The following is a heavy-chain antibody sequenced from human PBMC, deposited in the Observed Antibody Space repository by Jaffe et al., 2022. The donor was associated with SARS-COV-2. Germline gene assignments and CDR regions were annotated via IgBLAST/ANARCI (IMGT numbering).Heavy chain of an antibody. Sequence: EVQLVESGGGLVQPGGSLRLSCAASGFTVSSNYMSWVRQAPGKGLEWVSVIYSGGSTYYADSVKGRFTISRDNSKNTLYLQMNSLRAEDTAVYYCARDSGLNSSGWGAYYYYGMDVWGQGTTVTVSS. CDR3: ARDSGLNSSGWGAYYYYGMDV. CDR2: IYSGGST. V-gene: IGHV3-66*02. J-gene: IGHJ6*02. D-gene: IGHD6-19*01. CDR1: GFTVSSNY.